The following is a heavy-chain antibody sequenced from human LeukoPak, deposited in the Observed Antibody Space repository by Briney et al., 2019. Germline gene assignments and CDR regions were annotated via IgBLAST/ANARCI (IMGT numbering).Heavy chain of an antibody. CDR1: GFTFDDYA. CDR2: ISWNSGSI. CDR3: AKSSGTTWYYYMDV. D-gene: IGHD1-7*01. Sequence: GRSLRLYCAASGFTFDDYAMHWVRQAPGKGLEWVSGISWNSGSIGYADSVKGRFTISRDNAKNSLYLQMNSLRAEDMALYYCAKSSGTTWYYYMDVWGKGTTVTVSS. V-gene: IGHV3-9*03. J-gene: IGHJ6*03.